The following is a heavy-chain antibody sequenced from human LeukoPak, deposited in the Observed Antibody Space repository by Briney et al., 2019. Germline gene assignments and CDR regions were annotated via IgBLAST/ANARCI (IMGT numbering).Heavy chain of an antibody. CDR2: IYYSGST. CDR3: ARDRYYYDSSGYPPHYYYGMDV. CDR1: GGSIRSSYYY. V-gene: IGHV4-61*01. Sequence: SETLSLTCTVSGGSIRSSYYYWGWIRQPPGKGLEWIGYIYYSGSTNYNPSLKSRVTISVDTSKNQFSLKLSSVTAADTAVYYCARDRYYYDSSGYPPHYYYGMDVWGQGTTVTVSS. D-gene: IGHD3-22*01. J-gene: IGHJ6*02.